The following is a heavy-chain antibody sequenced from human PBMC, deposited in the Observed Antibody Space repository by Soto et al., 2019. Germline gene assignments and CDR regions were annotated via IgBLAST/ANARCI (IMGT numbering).Heavy chain of an antibody. CDR3: ARDGVDYSNYGYYMDV. CDR1: GFTFSSYG. J-gene: IGHJ6*03. V-gene: IGHV3-33*01. CDR2: IWYDGSNK. Sequence: QVQLVESGGGVVQPGRSLRLSCAASGFTFSSYGMHWVRQAPGKGLEWVAVIWYDGSNKYYADSVKGLFTISRDNSKNTLYLQMNSLRDEDTAVYYCARDGVDYSNYGYYMDVWGKGTTVSVSS. D-gene: IGHD4-4*01.